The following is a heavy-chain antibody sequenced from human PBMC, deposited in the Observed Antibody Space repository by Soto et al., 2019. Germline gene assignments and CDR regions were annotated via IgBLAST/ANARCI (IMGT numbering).Heavy chain of an antibody. CDR2: ITIRTGNV. D-gene: IGHD3-10*02. CDR1: GFTISECS. V-gene: IGHV3-48*02. Sequence: GGSLRLSCEASGFTISECSMNWVRQAPGKGLEWLAYITIRTGNVLYADSVRGRFTISADNAENSVILQMNSLRDEDSAVYFCVRDRDLYRDMFHADLWGQGTLVTAPQ. CDR3: VRDRDLYRDMFHADL. J-gene: IGHJ4*01.